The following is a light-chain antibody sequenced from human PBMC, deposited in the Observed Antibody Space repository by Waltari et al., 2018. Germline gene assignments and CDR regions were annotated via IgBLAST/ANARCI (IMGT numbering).Light chain of an antibody. CDR1: SPNIGNNY. CDR2: ENT. Sequence: QSVLTQPPSVSAAPGQRVTISCSGGSPNIGNNYVSWNRQFPGTAPNLLIYENTERPSGLPGRFSASTSGTSATLDITGLQAGDEADYYCGTWDSSLSGAVFGGGTHLTVL. J-gene: IGLJ7*01. CDR3: GTWDSSLSGAV. V-gene: IGLV1-51*02.